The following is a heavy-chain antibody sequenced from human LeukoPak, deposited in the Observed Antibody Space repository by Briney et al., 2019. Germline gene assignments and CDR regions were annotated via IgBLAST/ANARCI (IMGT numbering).Heavy chain of an antibody. CDR3: AREGKGTIFGVVTMLRAFDI. D-gene: IGHD3-3*01. J-gene: IGHJ3*02. V-gene: IGHV3-23*01. Sequence: GGSLRLSCAASGFTFSSYAMSWVRQAPGKGLEWVSAISGSGGSTYYADSVKGRFTISRDNSKNTLYLQMNSLRAEDTAVYYCAREGKGTIFGVVTMLRAFDIWGQGTMVTVSS. CDR2: ISGSGGST. CDR1: GFTFSSYA.